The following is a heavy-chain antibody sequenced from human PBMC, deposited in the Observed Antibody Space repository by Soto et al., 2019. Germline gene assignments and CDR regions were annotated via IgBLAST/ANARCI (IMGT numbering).Heavy chain of an antibody. D-gene: IGHD5-18*01. CDR3: ARQPMVVDTAMETAYSYYGMDV. Sequence: GESLKIYCNGSGYSFTSYWIGWVRQMPWKGLEWMGIIYPGDSDTRYSPSFQGQVTISADKSISTAYLQWSSLEASDTAMYYCARQPMVVDTAMETAYSYYGMDVWGQGTTVTVSS. J-gene: IGHJ6*02. V-gene: IGHV5-51*01. CDR2: IYPGDSDT. CDR1: GYSFTSYW.